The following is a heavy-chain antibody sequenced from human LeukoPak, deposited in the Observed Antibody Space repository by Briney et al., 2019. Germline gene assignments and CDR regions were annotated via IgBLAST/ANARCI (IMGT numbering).Heavy chain of an antibody. CDR1: GYTFTGYY. J-gene: IGHJ4*02. Sequence: ASVKVSCKASGYTFTGYYMHWVRQAPGQGLEWMGWINPNSGGTNYAQKFQGRVTMTRDTSISTAYMELSRLRSDDTAVYYCARGSGSYYIEYYFDYWGQGTLVTVSS. V-gene: IGHV1-2*02. CDR3: ARGSGSYYIEYYFDY. CDR2: INPNSGGT. D-gene: IGHD3-10*01.